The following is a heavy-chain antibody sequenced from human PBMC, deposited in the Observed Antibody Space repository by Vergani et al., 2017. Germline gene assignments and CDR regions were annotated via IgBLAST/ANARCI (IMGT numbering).Heavy chain of an antibody. J-gene: IGHJ4*02. Sequence: QVQLVESGGGVVQPGRSLRLSCAASGFTFSSYGMHWVRQAPGKGLEWVAVISYDGSNKYYADSVKGRFTISRDNYKNTLYLQMNSLRAEDTAVYYCAKEYSSGWFFDYWGQGTLVTVSS. CDR2: ISYDGSNK. CDR3: AKEYSSGWFFDY. V-gene: IGHV3-30*18. D-gene: IGHD6-19*01. CDR1: GFTFSSYG.